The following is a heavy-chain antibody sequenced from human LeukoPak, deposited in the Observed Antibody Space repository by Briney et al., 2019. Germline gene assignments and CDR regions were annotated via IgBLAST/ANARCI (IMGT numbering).Heavy chain of an antibody. CDR2: ISSSGSTI. D-gene: IGHD3-22*01. Sequence: PGGSLRLSCAASGFTFSDYYMSWIRQAPGKGLEWVSYISSSGSTIYYADSVKGRFTISRDNAKNSLYLQMNSLRAEDTAVYYCARGIDYYDSSMYYRNGLGIDYWGQGTLVTVSS. CDR1: GFTFSDYY. V-gene: IGHV3-11*01. CDR3: ARGIDYYDSSMYYRNGLGIDY. J-gene: IGHJ4*02.